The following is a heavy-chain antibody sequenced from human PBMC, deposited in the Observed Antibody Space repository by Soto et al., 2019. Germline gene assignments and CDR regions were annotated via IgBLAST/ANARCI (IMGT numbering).Heavy chain of an antibody. V-gene: IGHV4-59*01. D-gene: IGHD6-6*01. CDR1: GGSISSYY. CDR2: IYYSGST. Sequence: SETLSLTCTVSGGSISSYYWSWIRQPPGKGLEWIGYIYYSGSTNYNPSLKSRVTISVDTSKNQFSLKLSSVTAADTAVYYCARAQDSSGASFDYWGQGTLVTVSS. CDR3: ARAQDSSGASFDY. J-gene: IGHJ4*02.